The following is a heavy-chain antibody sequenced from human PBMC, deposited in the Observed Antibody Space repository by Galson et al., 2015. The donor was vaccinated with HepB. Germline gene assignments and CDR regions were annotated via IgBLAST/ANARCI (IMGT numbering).Heavy chain of an antibody. D-gene: IGHD3-22*01. J-gene: IGHJ4*02. Sequence: SLRLSCAASGFTFKDFAIHWVRQAPGKGLEWVTVISYNGGDYKFYEDSVKGRFTISRDNSKNTVSLEMNSLRIEDTAVYYCARGQPRQYYDSSGSYSPFDYWGQGTLVAVSS. V-gene: IGHV3-30*04. CDR3: ARGQPRQYYDSSGSYSPFDY. CDR1: GFTFKDFA. CDR2: ISYNGGDYK.